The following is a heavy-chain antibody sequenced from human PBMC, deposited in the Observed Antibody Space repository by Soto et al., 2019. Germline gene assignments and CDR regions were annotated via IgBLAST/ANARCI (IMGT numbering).Heavy chain of an antibody. V-gene: IGHV4-31*03. J-gene: IGHJ6*02. CDR3: ARARSDYAHYYYGMDV. Sequence: PSETLSLTCTFSGGSFSSISNHYWSWIRHLPGKGLEWIGHIFYSGSTYYNPSLKSRVTISVDTSKNQFSLKLSSVTAADTAVYYCARARSDYAHYYYGMDVWGQGTTVTVSS. CDR1: GGSFSSISNHY. D-gene: IGHD4-17*01. CDR2: IFYSGST.